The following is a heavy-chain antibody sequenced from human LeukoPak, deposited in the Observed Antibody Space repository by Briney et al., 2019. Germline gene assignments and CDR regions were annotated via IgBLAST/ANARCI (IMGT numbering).Heavy chain of an antibody. D-gene: IGHD5-24*01. Sequence: GGSLRLSCAASGFTFSTYSMNWVRQAPGKGLEWVSYMSISTTIYYADSVKGRFTISRDNAKTSLYLQMNSLRDEDTAVYYCARGRDGYEIDAFDIWGQGTMVTVSS. V-gene: IGHV3-48*02. J-gene: IGHJ3*02. CDR2: MSISTTI. CDR3: ARGRDGYEIDAFDI. CDR1: GFTFSTYS.